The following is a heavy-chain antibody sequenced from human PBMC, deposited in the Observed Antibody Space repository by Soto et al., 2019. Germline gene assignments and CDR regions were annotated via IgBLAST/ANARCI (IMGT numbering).Heavy chain of an antibody. V-gene: IGHV3-48*02. CDR2: ITNGGTTI. CDR3: ATPVVRFLEWTTDY. J-gene: IGHJ4*02. D-gene: IGHD3-3*01. Sequence: PGGSLRLSCAASGFTFSSYSINWVRQAPGKGLEWISYITNGGTTIYYADSVKGRFTISRDNAKSSLYLHMNSLRDDDTAVYYCATPVVRFLEWTTDYWGQGTLVTVSS. CDR1: GFTFSSYS.